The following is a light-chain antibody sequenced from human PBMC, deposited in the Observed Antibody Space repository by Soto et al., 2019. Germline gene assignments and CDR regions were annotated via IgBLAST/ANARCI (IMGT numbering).Light chain of an antibody. V-gene: IGLV6-57*03. J-gene: IGLJ2*01. CDR2: EDD. CDR3: HSFDSSTVV. Sequence: NFMLTQPHSVSESPGKTVTISCTRTSGSIASNYVQWYQQRPGSAPTAVIYEDDQRPSGVPDRFSGSIDSSSNSASLTISGLKSEDEAAYYCHSFDSSTVVFGGGTKLTVL. CDR1: SGSIASNY.